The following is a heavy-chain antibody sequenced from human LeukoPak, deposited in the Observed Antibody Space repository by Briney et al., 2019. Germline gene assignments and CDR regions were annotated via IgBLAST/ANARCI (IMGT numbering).Heavy chain of an antibody. V-gene: IGHV4-39*07. D-gene: IGHD3-3*01. J-gene: IGHJ5*02. CDR3: ARVSYDFWIGNWFDP. Sequence: SETLSLTCTVSGGSISGSSYYWGWIRQPPGKGLEWIGSIYYSGSTYYNPSLKSRVTISVDTSKNQFSLKLSSVTAADTAVYYCARVSYDFWIGNWFDPWGQGTLVTVSP. CDR1: GGSISGSSYY. CDR2: IYYSGST.